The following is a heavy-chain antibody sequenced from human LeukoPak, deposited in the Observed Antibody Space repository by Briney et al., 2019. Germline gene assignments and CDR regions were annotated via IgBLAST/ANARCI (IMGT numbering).Heavy chain of an antibody. CDR2: IKQDGSEK. D-gene: IGHD5-12*01. J-gene: IGHJ3*02. CDR1: GFTFSSYW. CDR3: ARDSSRLRYSGYDLDAFDI. V-gene: IGHV3-7*01. Sequence: PGGSLRLSCAASGFTFSSYWMSWVRQAPGKGLEWVANIKQDGSEKYYVDSVKGRFTISRDNAKNSLYLQMNSLRAEDTAVYYCARDSSRLRYSGYDLDAFDIWGQGTMVTVSS.